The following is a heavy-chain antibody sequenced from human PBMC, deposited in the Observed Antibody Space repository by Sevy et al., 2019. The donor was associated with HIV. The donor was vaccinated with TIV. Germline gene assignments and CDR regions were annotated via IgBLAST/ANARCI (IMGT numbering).Heavy chain of an antibody. V-gene: IGHV3-7*03. Sequence: GGSLRLSCAASGFTFSSYWMSWVRQAPGKGLEWVANIKQDGREKYYVDSVKGRFTISRDNAKNSLYLQMNSLRAEDTAVYYCARDRGGLRLGELSFIVWGQGTLVTVSS. CDR3: ARDRGGLRLGELSFIV. J-gene: IGHJ4*02. CDR1: GFTFSSYW. D-gene: IGHD3-16*02. CDR2: IKQDGREK.